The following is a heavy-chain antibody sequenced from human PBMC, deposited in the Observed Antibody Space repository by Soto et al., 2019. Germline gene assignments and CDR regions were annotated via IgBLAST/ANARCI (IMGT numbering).Heavy chain of an antibody. V-gene: IGHV4-30-4*01. CDR2: IFDSGST. CDR1: GGSISCGVHS. J-gene: IGHJ6*03. Sequence: SETLSLTCTVSGGSISCGVHSWSWIRQPPGKGLEWIGHIFDSGSTYYNPSLKSRLTISVDTPKKQFSLKLSSVTAADTAVYYCARGLILWFGELSRRGGYYYYMDVWGKGTTVTVSS. D-gene: IGHD3-10*01. CDR3: ARGLILWFGELSRRGGYYYYMDV.